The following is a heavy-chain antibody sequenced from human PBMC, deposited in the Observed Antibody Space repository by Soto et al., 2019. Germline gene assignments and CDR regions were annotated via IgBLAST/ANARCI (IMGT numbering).Heavy chain of an antibody. CDR2: ISAYNTNT. V-gene: IGHV1-18*01. CDR3: ARDTRPTDY. CDR1: GYTFTSYH. Sequence: QVQLVQSGAEVKKPGASVKVSCKTSGYTFTSYHISWVRQAPGQGLEWMGWISAYNTNTNYAQKFQGTVTMTTDTVTSTAYMELRSRRADDTAVYYCARDTRPTDYWGQGTLVTVSS. J-gene: IGHJ4*02.